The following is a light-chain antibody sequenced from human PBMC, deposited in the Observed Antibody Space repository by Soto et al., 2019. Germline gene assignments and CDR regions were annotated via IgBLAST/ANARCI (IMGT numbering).Light chain of an antibody. CDR2: AAS. J-gene: IGKJ4*01. CDR1: QSITNY. V-gene: IGKV1-39*01. CDR3: QQSNSSPPT. Sequence: DIPMTQSPSALSASVGDRVTITCRASQSITNYLNWYQHKPGQAPNLLIYAASTLQAGVPSRFRGSGSGTDFTLTISSLQPEDFATYFCQQSNSSPPTFGGGTKVQIK.